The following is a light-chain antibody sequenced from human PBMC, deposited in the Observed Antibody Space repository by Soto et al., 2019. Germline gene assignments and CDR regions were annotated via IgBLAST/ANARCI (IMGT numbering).Light chain of an antibody. CDR1: SSDIGYYNY. Sequence: QSALTQPASMSGSAGQSITISCTGTSSDIGYYNYVSWYQQHPGKAPKLMIYEVSNRPSGVSHRFSGSKSGNTASLTISGLQAEDAADYYCISYTSSNTLVIGGGTKLTVL. J-gene: IGLJ2*01. V-gene: IGLV2-14*01. CDR3: ISYTSSNTLV. CDR2: EVS.